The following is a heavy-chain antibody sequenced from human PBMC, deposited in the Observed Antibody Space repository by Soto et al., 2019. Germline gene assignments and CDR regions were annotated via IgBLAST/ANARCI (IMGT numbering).Heavy chain of an antibody. CDR2: INHSGST. Sequence: SETLSLTCAVYGGSFSGYYWSWIRQPPGKGLEWIGEINHSGSTNYNPSLKSRVTISVDTSKNQFSLKLSSVTAADTAVYYCAREVRGYCSSTSCYVVDYWGQGTLVTVSS. J-gene: IGHJ4*02. D-gene: IGHD2-2*01. CDR3: AREVRGYCSSTSCYVVDY. CDR1: GGSFSGYY. V-gene: IGHV4-34*01.